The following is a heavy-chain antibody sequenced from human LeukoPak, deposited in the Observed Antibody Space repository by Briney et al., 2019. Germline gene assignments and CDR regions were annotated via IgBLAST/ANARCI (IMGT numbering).Heavy chain of an antibody. CDR2: ISGGSSTI. CDR3: ARAPSRRDSSGSFDH. CDR1: GFTFSIYS. D-gene: IGHD3-22*01. V-gene: IGHV3-48*02. J-gene: IGHJ4*02. Sequence: GGPLRLSCAASGFTFSIYSMNWVRQAPGKGLEWVSYISGGSSTIYYADSVKGRFTISRDNAKNSLYLQMNSLRDEDTAVYYCARAPSRRDSSGSFDHWGQGTLVTVSS.